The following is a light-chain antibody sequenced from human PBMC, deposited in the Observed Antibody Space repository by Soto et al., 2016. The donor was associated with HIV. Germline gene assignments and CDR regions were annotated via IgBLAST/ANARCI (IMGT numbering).Light chain of an antibody. CDR2: KVS. V-gene: IGKV2-30*02. CDR3: MQGTQ. J-gene: IGKJ4*02. Sequence: DVVLTQSPLSLPVTPGQSASISCRSSQSLVRSDGNTYLNWFQQRPGQSPRRLIYKVSNRDSGVPDRFSGSGSDTDFTLKISGVEAEDVGTYYCMQGTQFGGGTRGGHQT. CDR1: QSLVRSDGNTY.